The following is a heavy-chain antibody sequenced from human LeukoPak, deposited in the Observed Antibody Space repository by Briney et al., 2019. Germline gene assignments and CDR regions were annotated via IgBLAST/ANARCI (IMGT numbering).Heavy chain of an antibody. CDR1: GCTFSSYG. D-gene: IGHD3-10*01. V-gene: IGHV3-33*01. CDR2: IWYDGSNK. Sequence: GGSLRLSCAASGCTFSSYGMHWVRQAPGKGLEWVAVIWYDGSNKYYADSVKGRFTISRDNSKNTLYLQMNSLRAEDTAVYYCARGVGNYYYVMDVWGQGTTVTVSS. J-gene: IGHJ6*02. CDR3: ARGVGNYYYVMDV.